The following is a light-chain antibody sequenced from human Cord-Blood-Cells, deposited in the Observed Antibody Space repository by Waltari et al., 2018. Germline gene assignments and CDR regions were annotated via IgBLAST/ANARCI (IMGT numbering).Light chain of an antibody. V-gene: IGKV3-20*01. CDR3: QQYGSSGT. CDR2: GAS. Sequence: EIVLTQSPGTLSLSPGERATLSCRASQSVSSSYLAWYQQKPGQAPRLLIYGASSRATGIPDRFSCSGSGTDFTLTISRLEPEDFAVYYCQQYGSSGTFGQGTKVEIK. J-gene: IGKJ1*01. CDR1: QSVSSSY.